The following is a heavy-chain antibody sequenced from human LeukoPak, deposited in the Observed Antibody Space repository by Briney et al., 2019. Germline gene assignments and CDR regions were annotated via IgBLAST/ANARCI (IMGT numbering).Heavy chain of an antibody. CDR1: GYTFTSYD. CDR3: ARGPENYYGSGSYYFDY. CDR2: MNPNSGNT. D-gene: IGHD3-10*01. Sequence: ASVKVSCKASGYTFTSYDINWVRQATGQGLEWMGWMNPNSGNTGYAQKFQGRVTMTRNTSISTAYMELSSLRSEDTAVYYCARGPENYYGSGSYYFDYWGQGTLVTVSS. J-gene: IGHJ4*02. V-gene: IGHV1-8*01.